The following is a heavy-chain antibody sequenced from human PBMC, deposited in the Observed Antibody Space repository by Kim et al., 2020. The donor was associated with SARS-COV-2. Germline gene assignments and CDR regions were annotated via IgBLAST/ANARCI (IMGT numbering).Heavy chain of an antibody. J-gene: IGHJ4*02. CDR2: INPNVGST. D-gene: IGHD6-13*01. CDR1: GYPFINYY. CDR3: ARDQASSSWRDFDY. V-gene: IGHV1-46*01. Sequence: ASVKVSCKASGYPFINYYTHWVRQAPGQGFEWMGIINPNVGSTTYAQKFQGRVTMTRDTSTSTVYMELSSLRYDDTAVYYCARDQASSSWRDFDYWGQGTLVTVSS.